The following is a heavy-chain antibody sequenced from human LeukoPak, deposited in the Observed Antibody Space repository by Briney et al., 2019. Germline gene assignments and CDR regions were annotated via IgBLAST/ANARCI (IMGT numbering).Heavy chain of an antibody. V-gene: IGHV3-74*01. CDR1: GFTFSSYS. CDR3: AGVAAWDSSGYLFDY. CDR2: INSDGSST. J-gene: IGHJ4*02. Sequence: GGSLRLSCAASGFTFSSYSMNWVRQAPGKGLVWVSRINSDGSSTSYADSVKGRLTISRENAKNTLYLQMNSLRAEDTAVYYCAGVAAWDSSGYLFDYWGQGTLVTVSS. D-gene: IGHD3-22*01.